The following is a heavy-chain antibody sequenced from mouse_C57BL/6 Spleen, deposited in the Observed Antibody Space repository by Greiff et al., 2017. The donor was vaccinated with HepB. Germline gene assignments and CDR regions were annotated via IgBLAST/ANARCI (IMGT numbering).Heavy chain of an antibody. J-gene: IGHJ2*01. V-gene: IGHV5-6*01. CDR3: ARRETGTDY. CDR2: ISSGGSYT. Sequence: EVQLVESGGDLVKPGGSLKLSRAASGFTFSSYGMSWVRQTPDKRLEWVATISSGGSYTYYPDSVKGRFTISRDNAKNTLYLQMSSLKSEDTAMYYCARRETGTDYWGQGTTLTVSS. D-gene: IGHD4-1*01. CDR1: GFTFSSYG.